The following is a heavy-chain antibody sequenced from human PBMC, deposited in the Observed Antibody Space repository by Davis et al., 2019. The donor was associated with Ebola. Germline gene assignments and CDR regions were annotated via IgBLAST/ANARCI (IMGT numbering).Heavy chain of an antibody. CDR1: GFTFSSYG. V-gene: IGHV3-30*18. D-gene: IGHD6-6*01. J-gene: IGHJ6*02. CDR2: ISYDGSNK. Sequence: GGSLRLSCAASGFTFSSYGMHWVRQAPGKGLEWVAVISYDGSNKYYADSVKGRFTISRDNSKNTLYLQMNSLRAEDTAVYYCAKKSYLGHSSSIERYYGMDVWGQGTTVTVSS. CDR3: AKKSYLGHSSSIERYYGMDV.